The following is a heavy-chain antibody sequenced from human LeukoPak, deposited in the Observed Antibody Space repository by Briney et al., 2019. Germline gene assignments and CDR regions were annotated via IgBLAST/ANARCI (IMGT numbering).Heavy chain of an antibody. CDR1: GFTFSRDS. V-gene: IGHV3-23*01. Sequence: PGGSLRLSCAASGFTFSRDSMTWVRQAPGKGLEWVSAIGRNGDNTYYADSVKGRFTISRDNSKNTLYLQMNSLRAEDTAVYYCAKDRNPTVTAAFGPWGQGTLVTVSS. CDR2: IGRNGDNT. D-gene: IGHD4-17*01. CDR3: AKDRNPTVTAAFGP. J-gene: IGHJ5*02.